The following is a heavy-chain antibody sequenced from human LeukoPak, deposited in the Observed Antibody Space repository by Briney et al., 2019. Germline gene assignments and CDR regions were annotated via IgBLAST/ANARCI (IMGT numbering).Heavy chain of an antibody. V-gene: IGHV1-69*04. CDR2: IIPMLDVA. CDR1: GGSFSSHA. J-gene: IGHJ4*02. CDR3: ARIPSRTYLMFDY. Sequence: ASVKVSCKASGGSFSSHAFSWVRQAPGQGFEWMGRIIPMLDVANYAQKFQGRVTFTADKSTSTAYMELSSLRSEDTAIYYCARIPSRTYLMFDYWGQGTLVTVSS. D-gene: IGHD1-26*01.